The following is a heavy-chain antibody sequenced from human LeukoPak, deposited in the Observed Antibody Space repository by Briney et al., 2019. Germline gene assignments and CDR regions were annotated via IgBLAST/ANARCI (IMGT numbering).Heavy chain of an antibody. J-gene: IGHJ4*02. CDR1: GFTFSSYA. D-gene: IGHD1-26*01. Sequence: GGSLRLSCAASGFTFSSYAMHWVRQAPGKGLEYVSAISSNGGSTYYANSVKGRFTISRDNSKNTLYLQMGSLRAEDMAVYYCAREPKWGATDYWGQGTLVTVSS. V-gene: IGHV3-64*01. CDR2: ISSNGGST. CDR3: AREPKWGATDY.